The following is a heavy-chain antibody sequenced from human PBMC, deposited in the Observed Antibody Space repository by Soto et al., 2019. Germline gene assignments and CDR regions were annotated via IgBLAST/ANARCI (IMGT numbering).Heavy chain of an antibody. CDR1: GFTFNTYD. Sequence: EVQLVESGGGLVKPGGSLRLSCAASGFTFNTYDMNWVRQAPGKGLEWVSSITTSSAYIYYADSLKGRITISTANAKNSLFLQMTTLPAEDTAVYYCVRSGTARLLRHSSFDTWGQGTLVTVSS. CDR3: VRSGTARLLRHSSFDT. CDR2: ITTSSAYI. V-gene: IGHV3-21*01. J-gene: IGHJ5*02. D-gene: IGHD2-21*01.